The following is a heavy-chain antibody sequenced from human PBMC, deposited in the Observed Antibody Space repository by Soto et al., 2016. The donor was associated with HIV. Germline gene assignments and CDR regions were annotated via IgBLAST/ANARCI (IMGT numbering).Heavy chain of an antibody. Sequence: ELQLVESGGGLVQPGGSLKLSCAASGFTFSGSAMHWVRQTSGKGLEWVGHIRTKTSSYATAYAASVVGRFTISRDDSKNTAYLQMSSLKTEDTAMYYCTRDPYYYYMDVWGQRGPRSPSP. CDR2: IRTKTSSYAT. V-gene: IGHV3-73*01. J-gene: IGHJ6*03. CDR3: TRDPYYYYMDV. CDR1: GFTFSGSA.